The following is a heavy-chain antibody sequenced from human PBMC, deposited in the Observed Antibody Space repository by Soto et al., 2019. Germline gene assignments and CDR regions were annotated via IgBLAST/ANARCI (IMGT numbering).Heavy chain of an antibody. CDR1: GYTFYSHS. V-gene: IGHV1-18*01. J-gene: IGHJ6*02. Sequence: QAQLVQSGAEVRKPGASVKVSCKASGYTFYSHSISWVRQAPRQGLEWMGRINADYGNTQYAQKFRGRVTMTTDTSTTTVYMELTNLRSDDTAVYYCARCIQGDYYYGMYVWGQGTTVTVSS. D-gene: IGHD5-18*01. CDR3: ARCIQGDYYYGMYV. CDR2: INADYGNT.